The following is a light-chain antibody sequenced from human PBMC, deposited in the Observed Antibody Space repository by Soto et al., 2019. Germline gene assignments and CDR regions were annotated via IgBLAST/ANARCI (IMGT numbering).Light chain of an antibody. CDR1: QSISSY. CDR3: QQSYSTPQT. Sequence: DVQMTQSPSSLAVSVVXRXXXXXXXSQSISSYLNWYQQKPGKAPKLLIYAASSLQSGVPSRFSGSGSGTDFTLTISSLQPEDFATYYCQQSYSTPQTFGQGTKVDIK. V-gene: IGKV1-39*01. CDR2: AAS. J-gene: IGKJ1*01.